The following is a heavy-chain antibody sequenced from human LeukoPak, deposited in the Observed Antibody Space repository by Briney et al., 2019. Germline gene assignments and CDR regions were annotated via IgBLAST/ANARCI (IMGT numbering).Heavy chain of an antibody. CDR1: GGSISSYY. J-gene: IGHJ6*02. D-gene: IGHD6-13*01. CDR3: ARAPGAAAVFYYYGMDV. CDR2: IYYSGST. Sequence: TSETLSLTCTVSGGSISSYYWTWIRQPPGKGLEWIGYIYYSGSTNYNPSLKSRVTISVDTSKNQFSLKLSSVTAADTAVYYCARAPGAAAVFYYYGMDVWGQGTTVTVSS. V-gene: IGHV4-59*01.